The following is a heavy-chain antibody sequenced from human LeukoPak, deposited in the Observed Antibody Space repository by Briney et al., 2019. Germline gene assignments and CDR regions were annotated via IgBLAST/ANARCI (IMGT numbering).Heavy chain of an antibody. V-gene: IGHV3-7*01. CDR3: ARDSSLGVGAYYYYMDV. J-gene: IGHJ6*03. D-gene: IGHD3-10*01. Sequence: GGSLRLSCAASGFTFSSYWMSWVRQAPGKGLEWVANIKQDGSEKYYVDSVKGRFTISRDNAKNSLYLQMNSLRAEDTAVYYCARDSSLGVGAYYYYMDVWGKGTTVTVSS. CDR1: GFTFSSYW. CDR2: IKQDGSEK.